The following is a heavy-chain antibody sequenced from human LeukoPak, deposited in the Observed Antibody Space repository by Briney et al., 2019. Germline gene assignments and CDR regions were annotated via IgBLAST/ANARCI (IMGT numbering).Heavy chain of an antibody. J-gene: IGHJ3*02. CDR1: GGSISSGGYS. V-gene: IGHV4-30-2*01. Sequence: SQTLSLTCAVSGGSISSGGYSWSWIRQPPGKGLEWIGYIYHSGSTYYNPSLKSRVTISVDRSKNQFSLKLSSVTAADTAVYYCARVPVPPWGSSTSSHQGHAFDIWGQGTMVTVSS. CDR2: IYHSGST. CDR3: ARVPVPPWGSSTSSHQGHAFDI. D-gene: IGHD2-2*01.